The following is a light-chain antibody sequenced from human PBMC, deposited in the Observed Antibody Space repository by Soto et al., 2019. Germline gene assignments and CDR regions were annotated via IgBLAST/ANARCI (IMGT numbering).Light chain of an antibody. CDR2: DAS. CDR1: QSVSSY. Sequence: EIVLTQSPGTLSLSPEERATLSCRASQSVSSYLAWYQQKPGQAPRLLIYDASNRATGIPARFSGSGSGTDFTLTISSLEPEDFAVYYCQQRSNWPRTFGQGTKVDNK. V-gene: IGKV3-11*01. J-gene: IGKJ1*01. CDR3: QQRSNWPRT.